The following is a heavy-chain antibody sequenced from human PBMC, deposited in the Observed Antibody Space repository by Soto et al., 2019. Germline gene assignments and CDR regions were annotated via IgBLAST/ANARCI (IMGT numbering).Heavy chain of an antibody. V-gene: IGHV3-23*01. D-gene: IGHD1-26*01. CDR2: ITVRGDYT. Sequence: EVQLLESGGGLVQPGGSLRLSCAASGLTFSSYAMSWVRQAPWKGLEWLAGITVRGDYTDYADSVKGRFTLSRDNSRNRLDLQMNSLKVEDTALYYCAKLGTMGDVAKGGPGTVLTVSS. CDR3: AKLGTMGDVAK. J-gene: IGHJ4*02. CDR1: GLTFSSYA.